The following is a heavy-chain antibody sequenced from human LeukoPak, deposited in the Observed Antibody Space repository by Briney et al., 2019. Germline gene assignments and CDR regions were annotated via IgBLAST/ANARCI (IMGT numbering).Heavy chain of an antibody. CDR2: ISGSSGSTV. CDR3: ARDTLEYSNSPDALDI. J-gene: IGHJ3*02. D-gene: IGHD4-23*01. Sequence: PGGSLRLSCAASGFTFSSHGMSWVRQAPGKGLEWVSAISGSSGSTVYYADSVKGRFTISRDNAKNSLYMQMESLRDEDTAIYYCARDTLEYSNSPDALDIWGQGTMVTVSS. CDR1: GFTFSSHG. V-gene: IGHV3-48*02.